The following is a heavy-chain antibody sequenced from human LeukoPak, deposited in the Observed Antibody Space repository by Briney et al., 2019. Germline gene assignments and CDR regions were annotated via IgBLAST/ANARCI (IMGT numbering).Heavy chain of an antibody. D-gene: IGHD3-16*02. Sequence: GGSLRLSCAASGFTVSSNYMRWVGQAPGKGGEWVSVIYSRASTYYPDSVKGRFTISRHNSKNTLYLQMNSLRAEDTAVYYCARSWGSYRYFDYWGQGTLVTVSS. J-gene: IGHJ4*02. CDR3: ARSWGSYRYFDY. CDR1: GFTVSSNY. V-gene: IGHV3-53*04. CDR2: IYSRAST.